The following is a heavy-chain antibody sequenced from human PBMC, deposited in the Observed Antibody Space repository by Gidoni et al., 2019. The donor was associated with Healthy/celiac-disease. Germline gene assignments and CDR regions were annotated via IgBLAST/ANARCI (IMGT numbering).Heavy chain of an antibody. Sequence: HVQLVQSGAEVKKPGSSVKVSCKASGGTFSSYAIRWLRQAPGQGLEWMGGIIPIFGTANDAQKFQGRVTITADESTSTAYMGLSSLRSEDTAVYYCARLDSYGSGTNWGQGTLVTVSS. V-gene: IGHV1-69*01. CDR3: ARLDSYGSGTN. D-gene: IGHD3-10*01. CDR2: IIPIFGTA. J-gene: IGHJ4*02. CDR1: GGTFSSYA.